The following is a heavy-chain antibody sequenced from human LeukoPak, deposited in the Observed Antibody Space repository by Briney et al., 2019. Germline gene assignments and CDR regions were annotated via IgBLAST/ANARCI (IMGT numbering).Heavy chain of an antibody. CDR2: IYTSGST. D-gene: IGHD3-22*01. Sequence: YPSQTLSLTCTVSGGSISSGSYYWSWIRQPAGTGLEWIGRIYTSGSTNYNPSLKSRVTISVDTSKTQFSLKLSSVTAADTAVYYCGRAATYYYDSSGEKGHFDYWGQGTLVTVSS. V-gene: IGHV4-61*02. CDR1: GGSISSGSYY. CDR3: GRAATYYYDSSGEKGHFDY. J-gene: IGHJ4*02.